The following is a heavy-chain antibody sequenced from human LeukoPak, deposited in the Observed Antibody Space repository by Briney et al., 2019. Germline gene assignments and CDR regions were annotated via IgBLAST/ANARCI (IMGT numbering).Heavy chain of an antibody. J-gene: IGHJ6*03. CDR3: ARAPGGSWLEVYMDV. CDR1: GYTFTAYY. Sequence: ASVKVSCKASGYTFTAYYMHWVRQAPGQGLEWMGWINPNSGGTNYAQKFQGRVTMTTDTSTSTAYMELRSLRSDDTAVYYCARAPGGSWLEVYMDVWGKGTTVTVSS. CDR2: INPNSGGT. V-gene: IGHV1-2*02. D-gene: IGHD6-19*01.